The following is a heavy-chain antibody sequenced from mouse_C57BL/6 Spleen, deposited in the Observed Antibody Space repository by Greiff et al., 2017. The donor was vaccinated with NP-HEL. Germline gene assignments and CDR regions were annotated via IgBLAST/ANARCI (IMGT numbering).Heavy chain of an antibody. V-gene: IGHV1-19*01. CDR1: GYTFTDYY. J-gene: IGHJ2*01. Sequence: VQLQQSGPVLVKPGASVKMSCKASGYTFTDYYMNWVKQSHGKSLEWIGVINPYNGGTSYNQKFKGKATLTVDKSSSTAYMELNSLTSEDSAVYYCARRVTTVVAFDYWGQGTTLTVSS. CDR3: ARRVTTVVAFDY. D-gene: IGHD1-1*01. CDR2: INPYNGGT.